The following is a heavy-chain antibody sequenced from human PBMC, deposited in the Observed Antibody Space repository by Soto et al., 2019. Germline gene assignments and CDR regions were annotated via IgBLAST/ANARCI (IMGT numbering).Heavy chain of an antibody. V-gene: IGHV4-31*03. CDR3: ARDHKGGYDYVSGYYYYGMDV. J-gene: IGHJ6*02. D-gene: IGHD5-12*01. CDR2: IYYSGST. Sequence: SETLSLTCTVSGGSISSCGYYWSWIRQHPGKGLEWIGYIYYSGSTYYNPSLKSRVTISVDTSKNQFSLKLSSVTAADTAVYYCARDHKGGYDYVSGYYYYGMDVWGQGTTVTVSS. CDR1: GGSISSCGYY.